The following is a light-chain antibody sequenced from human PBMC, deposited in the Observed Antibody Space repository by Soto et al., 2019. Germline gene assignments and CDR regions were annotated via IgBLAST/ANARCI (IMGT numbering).Light chain of an antibody. CDR1: QSVSSSY. V-gene: IGKV3-20*01. J-gene: IGKJ1*01. CDR3: QQYGSSPWT. Sequence: IVLTQSPATLSVSPGEGVTLSCRASQSVSSSYLAWYKQTPGQAPRLLIYGASSRATGIPDRFSGSGSGTDFTLTISRLEPEDFEVYYCQQYGSSPWTFGQGTKVYIK. CDR2: GAS.